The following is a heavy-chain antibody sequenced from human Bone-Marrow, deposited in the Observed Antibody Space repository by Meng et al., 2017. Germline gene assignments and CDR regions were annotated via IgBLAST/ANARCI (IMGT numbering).Heavy chain of an antibody. J-gene: IGHJ5*02. Sequence: QVQLQESGPGLVKPSQTLSLTCTVSGGSISSGTYYWGWIRQLPGKGLEWIAYIHYSGSTYYSPSLKSRVTISVDTSKNQLSLKLSSMIAADTAVYYCVYFWSGYFTSGQGTLVTVSS. CDR2: IHYSGST. D-gene: IGHD3-3*01. CDR1: GGSISSGTYY. V-gene: IGHV4-31*03. CDR3: VYFWSGYFT.